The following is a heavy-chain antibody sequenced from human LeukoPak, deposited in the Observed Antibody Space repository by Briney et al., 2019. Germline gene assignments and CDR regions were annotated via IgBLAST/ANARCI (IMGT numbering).Heavy chain of an antibody. CDR3: AKPTVRGVIITRAFDY. J-gene: IGHJ4*02. CDR2: ISGSGGST. V-gene: IGHV3-23*01. D-gene: IGHD3-10*01. CDR1: GFTFSSYA. Sequence: GSLRLSCAASGFTFSSYAMSWVRQAPGKGLEWVSAISGSGGSTYYADSVKGRFTISRDNSKNTLYLQMNSLRAEDTAVYYCAKPTVRGVIITRAFDYWGQGTLVTVSS.